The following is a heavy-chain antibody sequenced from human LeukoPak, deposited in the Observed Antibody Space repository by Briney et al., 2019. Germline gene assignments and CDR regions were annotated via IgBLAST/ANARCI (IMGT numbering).Heavy chain of an antibody. V-gene: IGHV4-31*03. Sequence: SETLSLTCTVSGGSISSGGYYWSWIRQHPGKGLERIGNIYYSGSTYYNPSLKSRVIISVDTSKNQFSLKVSSVTAADTAVYYCARDTTLDYWGQGTLVTVSS. D-gene: IGHD1-1*01. CDR1: GGSISSGGYY. J-gene: IGHJ4*02. CDR2: IYYSGST. CDR3: ARDTTLDY.